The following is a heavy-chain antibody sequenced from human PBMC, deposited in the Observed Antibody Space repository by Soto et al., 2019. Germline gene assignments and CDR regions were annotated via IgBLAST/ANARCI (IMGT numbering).Heavy chain of an antibody. CDR3: AGAYFDHRKGVAP. Sequence: ASVKVSCKASGYTFTSYAMHWVRQAPGQRLEWMGWINAGNGNTKYSQKFQGRVTITRDTSASTAYMELSSLRSEDTAVYYCAGAYFDHRKGVAPWGKGSLVPVSA. J-gene: IGHJ5*02. V-gene: IGHV1-3*01. CDR1: GYTFTSYA. CDR2: INAGNGNT. D-gene: IGHD3-9*01.